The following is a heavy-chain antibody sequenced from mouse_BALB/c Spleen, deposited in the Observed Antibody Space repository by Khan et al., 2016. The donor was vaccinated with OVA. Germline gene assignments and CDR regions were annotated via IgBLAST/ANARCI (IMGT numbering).Heavy chain of an antibody. CDR3: ARVAYYYNSEGFAY. J-gene: IGHJ3*01. V-gene: IGHV5-6*01. Sequence: EVQGVESGGDLVKTGGSLKLSCAASGFTFSTYGMSWVRQTPDKRLEWVATISSGGHYTYYIDSVKGRFTISRDNAKNILYLQMTSLRAEDTAMYYCARVAYYYNSEGFAYWGQGTLVTVSA. D-gene: IGHD1-1*02. CDR2: ISSGGHYT. CDR1: GFTFSTYG.